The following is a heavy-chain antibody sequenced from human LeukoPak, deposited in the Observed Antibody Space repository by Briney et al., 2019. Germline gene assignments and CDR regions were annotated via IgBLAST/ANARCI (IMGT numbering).Heavy chain of an antibody. Sequence: GESLKISCKASGYRFTSYWIGWVRQMPGKGLEWMGIIYPGDSYTRYSPSFQGQVTISADKSISTAYLQWSSLKASDTAMYYCARQDDSSGYYRSDDAFDIWGQGTMVTVSS. D-gene: IGHD3-22*01. CDR2: IYPGDSYT. CDR1: GYRFTSYW. J-gene: IGHJ3*02. V-gene: IGHV5-51*01. CDR3: ARQDDSSGYYRSDDAFDI.